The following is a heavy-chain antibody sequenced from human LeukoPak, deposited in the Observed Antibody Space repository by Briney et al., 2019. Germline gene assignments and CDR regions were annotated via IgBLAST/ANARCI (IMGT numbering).Heavy chain of an antibody. CDR2: ISYDGSNK. J-gene: IGHJ4*02. Sequence: GGSLRLSCAASGFTFSSYGMHWVRQAPGKGLEWVAVISYDGSNKYYADSVKGRFTISRDNSKNTLYLQMNSLRAEDTAVYYCAKDLLRYYYGSGSREFDYWGQGTLVPVSS. CDR3: AKDLLRYYYGSGSREFDY. D-gene: IGHD3-10*01. V-gene: IGHV3-30*18. CDR1: GFTFSSYG.